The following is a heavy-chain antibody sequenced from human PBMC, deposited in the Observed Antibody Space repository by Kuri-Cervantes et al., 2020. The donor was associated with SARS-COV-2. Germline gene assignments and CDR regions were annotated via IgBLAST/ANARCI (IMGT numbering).Heavy chain of an antibody. Sequence: ASVKVSCKASGYTFTSYAMHWVRQAPGQRLEWMGWINAGNGNTKYSQKFQGRVTITRDTSASTAYMELSSLRSVDTAVYYCARDMRTMVRGVTHNWFDPWGQGTLVTVSS. J-gene: IGHJ5*02. CDR3: ARDMRTMVRGVTHNWFDP. V-gene: IGHV1-3*01. D-gene: IGHD3-10*01. CDR2: INAGNGNT. CDR1: GYTFTSYA.